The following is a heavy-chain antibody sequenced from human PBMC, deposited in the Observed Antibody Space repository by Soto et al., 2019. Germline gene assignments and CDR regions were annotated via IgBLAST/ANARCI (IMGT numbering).Heavy chain of an antibody. Sequence: ASVKVSCTASGYTFTSYDINWVRQATGQGLEWMGWMNPNSGNTGYAQKFQGRVTMTRNTSISTAYMELSSLRSEDTAVYYCARVLGYVAARRANWFDPWGQGTLVTVAS. CDR1: GYTFTSYD. CDR2: MNPNSGNT. CDR3: ARVLGYVAARRANWFDP. J-gene: IGHJ5*02. V-gene: IGHV1-8*01. D-gene: IGHD6-6*01.